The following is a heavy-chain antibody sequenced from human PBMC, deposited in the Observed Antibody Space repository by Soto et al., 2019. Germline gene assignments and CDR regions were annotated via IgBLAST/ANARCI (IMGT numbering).Heavy chain of an antibody. CDR1: GFNFSDYY. CDR3: ARGINRSGAY. CDR2: ISRSGANI. Sequence: GESLRISCAVSGFNFSDYYMVWVRQAPGKGLEWVSSISRSGANIHYADSVKGRFTISRDNARNSLYLQMNSLRAEDTARYFCARGINRSGAYWGQGTQVTVSS. J-gene: IGHJ4*02. V-gene: IGHV3-21*04. D-gene: IGHD3-10*01.